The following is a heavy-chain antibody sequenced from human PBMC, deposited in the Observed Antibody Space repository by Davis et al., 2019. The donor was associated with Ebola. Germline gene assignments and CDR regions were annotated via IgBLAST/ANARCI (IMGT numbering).Heavy chain of an antibody. J-gene: IGHJ4*02. CDR1: GFTFSSYA. CDR2: ISGSGGNK. CDR3: AKGGSTWYGKFDY. D-gene: IGHD6-13*01. V-gene: IGHV3-23*01. Sequence: PGGSLRLSCAASGFTFSSYAMSWVRQAPGKGLEWVSVISGSGGNKYYADSVKGRFTISRDNSKNTLYLQINSLRAEDTAVYYCAKGGSTWYGKFDYWGQGTLVTVSS.